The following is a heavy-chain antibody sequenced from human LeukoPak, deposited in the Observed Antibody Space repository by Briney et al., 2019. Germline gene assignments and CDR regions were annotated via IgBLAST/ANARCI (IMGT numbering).Heavy chain of an antibody. Sequence: GGSLRLSCAASGFTFSSYWMSWVRQAPGKGLEWVANIKQDGSEKYYVDSVKGRFTISRDNAKNSLYLQMNSPRAEDTAVYYCARDLEMATIECYFDYWGQGTLVTVSS. V-gene: IGHV3-7*01. J-gene: IGHJ4*02. CDR2: IKQDGSEK. D-gene: IGHD5-24*01. CDR3: ARDLEMATIECYFDY. CDR1: GFTFSSYW.